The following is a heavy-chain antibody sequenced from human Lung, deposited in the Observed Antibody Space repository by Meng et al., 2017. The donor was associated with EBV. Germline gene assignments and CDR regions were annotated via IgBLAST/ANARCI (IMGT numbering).Heavy chain of an antibody. J-gene: IGHJ4*02. CDR3: ARGTPGRSYSDY. D-gene: IGHD3-10*01. CDR2: FVNNVDT. CDR1: GYTFASYG. V-gene: IGHV1-18*01. Sequence: QCHLLQSGGGVKEPGASVRVSCEASGYTFASYGISWLRQAPGQGLEWMGWFVNNVDTYSAQKFQGRVTMTTDTHTSTAFMELRSLRSDGTAVYYCARGTPGRSYSDYWGQGTLVTVLL.